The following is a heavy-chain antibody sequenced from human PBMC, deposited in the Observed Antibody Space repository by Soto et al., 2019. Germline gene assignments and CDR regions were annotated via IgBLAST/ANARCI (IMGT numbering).Heavy chain of an antibody. D-gene: IGHD5-12*01. CDR1: GFTFSSYG. CDR3: AKPAGYSGYYFDY. J-gene: IGHJ4*02. CDR2: ISYDGSNK. Sequence: QVQLVESGGGVVQPGRSLRLSCAASGFTFSSYGMHWVRQAPGKGLEWVAVISYDGSNKYYADSVKGRFTISRDNSKNTLYLQMNSLRAEDTAVYYCAKPAGYSGYYFDYWGQGTLVTVSS. V-gene: IGHV3-30*18.